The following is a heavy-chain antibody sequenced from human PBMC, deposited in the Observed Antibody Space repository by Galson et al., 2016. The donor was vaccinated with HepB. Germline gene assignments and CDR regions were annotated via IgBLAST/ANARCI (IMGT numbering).Heavy chain of an antibody. J-gene: IGHJ2*01. CDR1: GFTFDNYT. V-gene: IGHV3-21*01. CDR3: ARSLGCYFGV. D-gene: IGHD6-6*01. CDR2: VSHSSTYV. Sequence: SLRLSCAASGFTFDNYTMNWLRQAPGKGLEWVSSVSHSSTYVYYADPVQGRFTISRDNAKNSLYLEMNSLRVEDTAVFYWARSLGCYFGVWGRGTPVTGSS.